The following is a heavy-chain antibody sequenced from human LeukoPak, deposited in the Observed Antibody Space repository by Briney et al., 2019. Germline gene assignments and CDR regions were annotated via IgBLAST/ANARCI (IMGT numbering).Heavy chain of an antibody. V-gene: IGHV3-11*01. D-gene: IGHD6-6*01. Sequence: GGSLRLSCAASGFTFSDYYMSWIRQAPGKGLEWVSYISSSGSTIYYADSVKGRFTISRDNAKNSLYLQMNSLRAEDTAVYYCARVRYSNSPLLDYWGQGTLVTVSS. CDR3: ARVRYSNSPLLDY. CDR1: GFTFSDYY. CDR2: ISSSGSTI. J-gene: IGHJ4*02.